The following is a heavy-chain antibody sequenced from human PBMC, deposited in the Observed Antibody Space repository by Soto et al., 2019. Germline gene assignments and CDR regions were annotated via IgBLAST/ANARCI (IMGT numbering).Heavy chain of an antibody. Sequence: PGGSLRLSCVASGFTFSSCAMHWVRQVPGKGLEWLAVVTPDGSLYPYGDSVKGRFTISRDNAKNSLYLQMNSLRAEDTAVYYCAREVVTYYYDSSAGSRFDPWGQGTLVTVSS. J-gene: IGHJ5*02. CDR2: VTPDGSLY. D-gene: IGHD3-22*01. CDR1: GFTFSSCA. V-gene: IGHV3-30*03. CDR3: AREVVTYYYDSSAGSRFDP.